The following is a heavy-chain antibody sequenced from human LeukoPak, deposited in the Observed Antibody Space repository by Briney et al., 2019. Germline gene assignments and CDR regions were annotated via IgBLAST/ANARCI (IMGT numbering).Heavy chain of an antibody. CDR2: IYYSGST. D-gene: IGHD6-19*01. Sequence: SETLSLTCTVSGGSISSYYWSWIRQPPGKGLEWIGYIYYSGSTNYNPSLKSRVTISVDTSKNQFSLKLSSVTAADTAVYYCAGAGSGWYRNYFDYWGQGTLVTVSS. J-gene: IGHJ4*02. CDR1: GGSISSYY. CDR3: AGAGSGWYRNYFDY. V-gene: IGHV4-59*01.